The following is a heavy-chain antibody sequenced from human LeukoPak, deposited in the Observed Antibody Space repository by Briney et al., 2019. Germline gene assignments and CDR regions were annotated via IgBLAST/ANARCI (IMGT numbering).Heavy chain of an antibody. CDR1: GFTVISND. CDR2: IYSGGSA. CDR3: ARDSNDYYDSSPGYFDY. V-gene: IGHV3-66*01. J-gene: IGHJ4*02. Sequence: WGSLSLSCAASGFTVISNDMSWVRQSPGKGLEWVSIIYSGGSAYYADSVKGRFTISRDNSKNTLYLQMNSLRAEDTAVYYCARDSNDYYDSSPGYFDYWGQGTPVTVSS. D-gene: IGHD3-22*01.